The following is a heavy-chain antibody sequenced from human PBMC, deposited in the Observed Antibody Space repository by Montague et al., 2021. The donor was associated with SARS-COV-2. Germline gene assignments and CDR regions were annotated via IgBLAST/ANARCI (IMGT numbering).Heavy chain of an antibody. CDR2: IFYNGNT. CDR1: GGSISSHV. D-gene: IGHD4-17*01. J-gene: IGHJ6*02. CDR3: ARGYYGDDGTDQHYYGMDV. V-gene: IGHV4-59*11. Sequence: SETLSLTCSVSGGSISSHVWSWIRQPPGKGLEWIGNIFYNGNTTYIPSLKSRLTISVETSKTQISLKLASVTAADTAVYYCARGYYGDDGTDQHYYGMDVWGQGTKVTVSS.